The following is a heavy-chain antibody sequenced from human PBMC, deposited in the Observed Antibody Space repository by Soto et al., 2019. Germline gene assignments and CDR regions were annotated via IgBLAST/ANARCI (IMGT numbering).Heavy chain of an antibody. V-gene: IGHV4-61*01. Sequence: SETLSLTCTVSGGSVSSGSYYWSWIRQPPGKGLEWIGYIYYSGSTNYNPSLKSRVTISVDTSKNQFSLKLSSVTAADTAVYYCARDGYLAVAGTGGLDYWGQGTLVTAPQ. CDR1: GGSVSSGSYY. D-gene: IGHD6-19*01. J-gene: IGHJ4*02. CDR2: IYYSGST. CDR3: ARDGYLAVAGTGGLDY.